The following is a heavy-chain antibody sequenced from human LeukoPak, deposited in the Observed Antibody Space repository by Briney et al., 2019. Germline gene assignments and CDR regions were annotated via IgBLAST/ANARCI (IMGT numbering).Heavy chain of an antibody. V-gene: IGHV3-23*01. CDR1: GFTFSSYA. Sequence: PGGSLRLSRAASGFTFSSYAMSWVRQAPGKGLEWVSAISGSGGSTYYADSVKGRFTISRDNSKNTLYLQMNSLRAEDTAVYYCASQTYSSGWYYFDYWGQGTLVTVSS. J-gene: IGHJ4*02. CDR2: ISGSGGST. D-gene: IGHD6-19*01. CDR3: ASQTYSSGWYYFDY.